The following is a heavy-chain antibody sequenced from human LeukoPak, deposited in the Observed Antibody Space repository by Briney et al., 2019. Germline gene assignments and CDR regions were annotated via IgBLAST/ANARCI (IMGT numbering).Heavy chain of an antibody. D-gene: IGHD3-22*01. CDR3: AKGGRTITMIVGSYFDY. CDR2: ISGSGGST. Sequence: GGSLRLSCAASGFTFSGYAMSWVRQAPGKGLEWVSAISGSGGSTYYADSVKGRFTISRDNSKNTLYLQMNSLRAEDTAVYYCAKGGRTITMIVGSYFDYWGQGTLVTVSS. J-gene: IGHJ4*02. CDR1: GFTFSGYA. V-gene: IGHV3-23*01.